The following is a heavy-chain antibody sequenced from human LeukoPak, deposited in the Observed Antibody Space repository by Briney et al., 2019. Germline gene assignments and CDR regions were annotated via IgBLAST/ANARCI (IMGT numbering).Heavy chain of an antibody. J-gene: IGHJ5*02. CDR3: AREVVLMVYAIRDDNWFDP. D-gene: IGHD2-8*01. V-gene: IGHV4-39*07. Sequence: SETLSLTCTVSGGSISTSSYYWGWIRQPPGKGLECIGNIYYSGSTYYNPSLKSRVTISVDTSKNQFSLKLSSVTAADTAVYYCAREVVLMVYAIRDDNWFDPWGQGTLVTVSS. CDR1: GGSISTSSYY. CDR2: IYYSGST.